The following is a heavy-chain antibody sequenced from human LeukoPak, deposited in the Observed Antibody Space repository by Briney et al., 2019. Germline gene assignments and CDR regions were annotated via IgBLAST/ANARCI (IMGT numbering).Heavy chain of an antibody. CDR3: ARVMSRDYGDY. J-gene: IGHJ4*02. Sequence: QSGGSLRLSCAASGFTFSSYSMNWVRQAPGKGLEWVSYISSSSSIIYYADSVKGRFTISRDNAKNSLYLQMNSLRAEDTAVYYCARVMSRDYGDYWGQGTLVTVSS. D-gene: IGHD3-16*01. V-gene: IGHV3-48*01. CDR1: GFTFSSYS. CDR2: ISSSSSII.